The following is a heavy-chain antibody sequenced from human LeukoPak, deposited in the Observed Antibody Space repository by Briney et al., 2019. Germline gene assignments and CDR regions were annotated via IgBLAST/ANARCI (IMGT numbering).Heavy chain of an antibody. CDR2: MNPNSGNT. V-gene: IGHV1-8*01. CDR3: ARDNYGIQHVGPAFDY. J-gene: IGHJ4*02. CDR1: GYTFTSYN. Sequence: ASVKVSCKTSGYTFTSYNINWVRQATGQGLEWMGWMNPNSGNTGYAQKFQGRVTMTRSTSISTAYMELSSLRSEDTAVYYCARDNYGIQHVGPAFDYWGQGTLVTVSS. D-gene: IGHD5-18*01.